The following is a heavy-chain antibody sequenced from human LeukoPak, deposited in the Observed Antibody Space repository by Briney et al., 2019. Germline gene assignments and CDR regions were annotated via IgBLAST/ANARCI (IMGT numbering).Heavy chain of an antibody. Sequence: SETLSLTCTVSGGSISSGGYYWSWIRQLPGKGLDWIGYIYSSGTTYYNPSLKSRVTMSVDTSKNQFSLKLSSVTAADTAVYYCARELGRRQWLVPNDAFDIWGQGTMVTVSS. V-gene: IGHV4-31*03. CDR1: GGSISSGGYY. D-gene: IGHD6-19*01. J-gene: IGHJ3*02. CDR2: IYSSGTT. CDR3: ARELGRRQWLVPNDAFDI.